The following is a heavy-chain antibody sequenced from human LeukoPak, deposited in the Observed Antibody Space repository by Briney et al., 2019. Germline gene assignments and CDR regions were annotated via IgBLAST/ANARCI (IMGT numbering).Heavy chain of an antibody. Sequence: GGSLRLSCAASGFSLSTYDMHWVRQAPGKGLEWVAGISYDGRDKFYADSVKGRFTISRDNSRNTLNLQMNSLRAEDTAVYYCASPDPFRGVVNPDYWGQGTLVTVSS. D-gene: IGHD3-10*01. CDR1: GFSLSTYD. J-gene: IGHJ4*02. CDR3: ASPDPFRGVVNPDY. V-gene: IGHV3-30*03. CDR2: ISYDGRDK.